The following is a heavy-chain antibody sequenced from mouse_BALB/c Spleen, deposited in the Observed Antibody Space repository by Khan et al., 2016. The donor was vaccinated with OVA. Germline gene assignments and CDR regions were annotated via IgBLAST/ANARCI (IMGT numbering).Heavy chain of an antibody. CDR3: ARLDYYYVSEGFAY. Sequence: EVQLVESGGDVVKPGGSLKLSCAASGFTFSTYGMSWVRQTPDKRLEWVATVSTGGHYPYYPDTVKGRFTISRDNAKNTLYLQMNSLKSEDTAMFYCARLDYYYVSEGFAYWGQGTLVTVSS. D-gene: IGHD1-1*01. J-gene: IGHJ3*01. CDR2: VSTGGHYP. CDR1: GFTFSTYG. V-gene: IGHV5-6*01.